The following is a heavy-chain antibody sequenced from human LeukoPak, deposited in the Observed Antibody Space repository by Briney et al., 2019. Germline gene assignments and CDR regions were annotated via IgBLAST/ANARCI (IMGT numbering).Heavy chain of an antibody. D-gene: IGHD3-10*01. CDR1: GYSISSGYY. Sequence: SETLSLTCTVSGYSISSGYYWGWIRQPPGKGLEWIGRIYTSESTNYNPSHKSRVTISVDTSRNQFSLKLSSVTAADTAVYYCARGLWFGDENPPYFDYWGQGILVTVSS. J-gene: IGHJ4*02. CDR2: IYTSEST. CDR3: ARGLWFGDENPPYFDY. V-gene: IGHV4-38-2*02.